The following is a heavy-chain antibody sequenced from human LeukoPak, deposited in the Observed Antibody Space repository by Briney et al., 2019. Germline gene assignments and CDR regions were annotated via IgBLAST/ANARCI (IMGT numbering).Heavy chain of an antibody. D-gene: IGHD3-22*01. CDR1: GYTFRNYG. V-gene: IGHV1-18*01. CDR3: ARDAAIVVTPKWFDP. Sequence: GASVKVSCKTSGYTFRNYGINWVRQAPGQGLGWMGWISGYNGNTKYAQKFQDRMTMTTDTSTSTAHMDLRSLRSDDTAVYYCARDAAIVVTPKWFDPWGQGTLVTVSS. J-gene: IGHJ5*02. CDR2: ISGYNGNT.